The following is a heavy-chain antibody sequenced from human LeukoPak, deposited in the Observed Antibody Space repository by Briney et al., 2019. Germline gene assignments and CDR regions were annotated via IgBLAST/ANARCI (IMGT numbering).Heavy chain of an antibody. D-gene: IGHD1-26*01. Sequence: GGSLRLSCAASGFTFSIYNMNWIRQAPGKGLEWVSLISSSSGYIYYADSMKGRFTISRDNAKNSLYLRMNSLRAEDTAVYYCARGSEWEPLYYFDYWGQGTLVPVSS. CDR2: ISSSSGYI. CDR3: ARGSEWEPLYYFDY. J-gene: IGHJ4*02. CDR1: GFTFSIYN. V-gene: IGHV3-21*01.